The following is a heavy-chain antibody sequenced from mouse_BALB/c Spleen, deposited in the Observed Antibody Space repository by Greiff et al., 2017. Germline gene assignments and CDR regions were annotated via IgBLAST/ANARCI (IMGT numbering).Heavy chain of an antibody. CDR1: GFNIKDYY. J-gene: IGHJ3*01. V-gene: IGHV14-4*02. CDR3: NDYGSSYGFAY. Sequence: VQLQQSGAELVRSGASVKLSCTASGFNIKDYYMHWVKQRPEQGLEWIGWIDHENGDTEYAPKFQGKATMTADTSSNTAYLQLSSLTSEDTAVYYCNDYGSSYGFAYWGQGTLVTVSA. D-gene: IGHD1-1*01. CDR2: IDHENGDT.